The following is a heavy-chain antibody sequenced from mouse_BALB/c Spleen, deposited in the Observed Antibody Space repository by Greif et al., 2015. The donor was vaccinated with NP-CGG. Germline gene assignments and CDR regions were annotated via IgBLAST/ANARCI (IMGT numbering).Heavy chain of an antibody. Sequence: EVKLEESGGGLVQPGGSLRLSCATSGFTFTDYYVSWVRQPPGKALEWLGFIRNKANGYTTEYSASVKGRFTISRDNSQSILYLQMNTLRAEDSATYYCARDMKWGRAYYFDYWGQGTTLTVSS. D-gene: IGHD3-3*01. CDR3: ARDMKWGRAYYFDY. CDR2: IRNKANGYTT. J-gene: IGHJ2*01. CDR1: GFTFTDYY. V-gene: IGHV7-3*02.